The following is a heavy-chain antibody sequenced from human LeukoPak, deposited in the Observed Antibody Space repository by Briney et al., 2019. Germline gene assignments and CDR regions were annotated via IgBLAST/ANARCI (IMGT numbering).Heavy chain of an antibody. Sequence: PGGSLRLSCAASGFTFSTYNMNWVRQAPGKGLEWVSSISSSSSNIYYADSVKGRFTISRDNAKNSLYLQMNSLRAEDTAVYYCARGPYNWNYISFDYWGQGTLVTVSS. CDR2: ISSSSSNI. CDR1: GFTFSTYN. D-gene: IGHD1-7*01. CDR3: ARGPYNWNYISFDY. J-gene: IGHJ4*02. V-gene: IGHV3-21*01.